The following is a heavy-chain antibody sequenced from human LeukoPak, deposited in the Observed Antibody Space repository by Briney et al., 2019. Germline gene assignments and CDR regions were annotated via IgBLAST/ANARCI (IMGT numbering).Heavy chain of an antibody. CDR1: GYTFTNYY. CDR2: INPSGGGT. CDR3: ARIRDGYNDAYDI. V-gene: IGHV1-46*01. D-gene: IGHD5-24*01. Sequence: ASVKVSCQASGYTFTNYYLHWVRQAPGQGLEWMGIINPSGGGTNYAQNFQGRVTMTRDTSTSTVYMELSSLRSEDTAVYYCARIRDGYNDAYDIWGQGTVVTVPS. J-gene: IGHJ3*02.